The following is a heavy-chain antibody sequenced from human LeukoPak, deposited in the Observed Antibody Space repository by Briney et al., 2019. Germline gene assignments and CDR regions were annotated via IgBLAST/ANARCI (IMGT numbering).Heavy chain of an antibody. Sequence: PTETLSLTCTVSGGSISSYYWSWIRQPPGKGLEWIGYIYYSGSTNYNPSLKSRVTISVDTSKNQFSLKLSSVTAADTAVYYCARAAGPLAAPDFWGQGTLVTVSS. CDR1: GGSISSYY. J-gene: IGHJ4*02. D-gene: IGHD6-13*01. V-gene: IGHV4-59*01. CDR2: IYYSGST. CDR3: ARAAGPLAAPDF.